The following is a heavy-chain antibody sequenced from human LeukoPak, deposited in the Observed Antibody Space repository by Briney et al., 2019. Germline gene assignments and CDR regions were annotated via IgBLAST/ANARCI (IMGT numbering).Heavy chain of an antibody. J-gene: IGHJ3*02. CDR3: ARGSYDILTGYYRGAFDI. Sequence: PSETLSLTCTVSGGSISSSNYYWGWIRQPPGKGLEWIASIHYSETTYYNPSLKSRVTISVDTSKNHFSLKLSSVTAADTAVYYCARGSYDILTGYYRGAFDIWGQGTMVTVSS. V-gene: IGHV4-39*02. CDR2: IHYSETT. D-gene: IGHD3-9*01. CDR1: GGSISSSNYY.